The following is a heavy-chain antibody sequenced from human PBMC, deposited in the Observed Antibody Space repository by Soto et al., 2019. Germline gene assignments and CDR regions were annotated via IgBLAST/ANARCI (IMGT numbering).Heavy chain of an antibody. CDR2: IYYSGST. CDR1: GGSISSYY. Sequence: SETLSLTCTVSGGSISSYYWSWIRQPPGKGLEWIGYIYYSGSTNYNPSLKSRVTISVDTSKNQFSLKLSSVTAADTAVYYCARDGAALGSGSYRLYYYYGMDVWGQGTTVTVSS. V-gene: IGHV4-59*01. J-gene: IGHJ6*02. D-gene: IGHD3-10*01. CDR3: ARDGAALGSGSYRLYYYYGMDV.